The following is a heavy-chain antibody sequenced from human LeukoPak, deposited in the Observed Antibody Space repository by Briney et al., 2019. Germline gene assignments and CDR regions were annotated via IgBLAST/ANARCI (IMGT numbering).Heavy chain of an antibody. CDR2: IYYSGST. D-gene: IGHD5-12*01. J-gene: IGHJ4*02. Sequence: TSETLSLTCTVSGGSISSGGYYWSWIRQHPGKGLEWIGYIYYSGSTYYNPSLKRRVTISVDTSKNQFSLKLSSVTAADTAVYYCARGIFGGYIHFDYWGQGTLVTVSS. CDR3: ARGIFGGYIHFDY. V-gene: IGHV4-31*03. CDR1: GGSISSGGYY.